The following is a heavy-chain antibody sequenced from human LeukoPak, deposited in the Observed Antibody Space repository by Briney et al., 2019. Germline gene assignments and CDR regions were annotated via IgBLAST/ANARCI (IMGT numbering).Heavy chain of an antibody. Sequence: ASVKVSCKASGYTFTGYYMHWVRQAPGQGLEWMGWINPSSGGTNYAQKFQGRVTMSRDTSISTAYMELSRLRSDDTAVYYCARGITMIVLGDYWGQGTLVTVSS. CDR2: INPSSGGT. J-gene: IGHJ4*02. CDR1: GYTFTGYY. CDR3: ARGITMIVLGDY. D-gene: IGHD3-22*01. V-gene: IGHV1-2*02.